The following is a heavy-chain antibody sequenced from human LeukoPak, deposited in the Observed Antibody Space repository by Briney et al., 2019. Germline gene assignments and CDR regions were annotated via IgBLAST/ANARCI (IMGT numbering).Heavy chain of an antibody. CDR1: GFTFRSYS. CDR3: ARDEPSRSSGALDI. V-gene: IGHV3-48*04. Sequence: PGGSLRLSCVASGFTFRSYSMNWVRQAPGKGLEWVSYISGSSSTIYYADSVKGRFTISRDNAKNSLYLQMNSLRVEDMAVYYCARDEPSRSSGALDIWGQGTMVTVSS. CDR2: ISGSSSTI. J-gene: IGHJ3*02. D-gene: IGHD1-14*01.